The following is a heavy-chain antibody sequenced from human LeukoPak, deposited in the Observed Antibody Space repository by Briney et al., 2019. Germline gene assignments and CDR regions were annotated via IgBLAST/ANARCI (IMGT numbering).Heavy chain of an antibody. CDR3: ARHEYNWNVRYFDL. Sequence: SETLSLTCTVSGGSISSSSYYWGWIRQPPGKGLEWIGSIYYSGSTYYNPSLKSRVTISVDTSKNQFSLKLSSVTATDTAVYYCARHEYNWNVRYFDLWGRGTLVTVSS. CDR1: GGSISSSSYY. J-gene: IGHJ2*01. CDR2: IYYSGST. D-gene: IGHD1-1*01. V-gene: IGHV4-39*01.